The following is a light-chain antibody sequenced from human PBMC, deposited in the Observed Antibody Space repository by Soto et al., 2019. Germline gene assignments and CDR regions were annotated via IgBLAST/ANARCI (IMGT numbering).Light chain of an antibody. CDR3: SSYTSSTTRV. CDR2: DVS. V-gene: IGLV2-14*01. Sequence: QSVLTQPASVSGSPGQSITISCTGTSSDVGGYNYVPWYQQHPGKAPKLMIYDVSNRPSGVSNRFSGSKSGNTASLTISGLQADDEADHYCSSYTSSTTRVFGTGTKVT. J-gene: IGLJ1*01. CDR1: SSDVGGYNY.